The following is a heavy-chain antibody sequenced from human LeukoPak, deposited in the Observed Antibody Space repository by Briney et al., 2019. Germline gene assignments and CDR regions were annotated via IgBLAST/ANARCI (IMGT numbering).Heavy chain of an antibody. Sequence: PSETLSLTCTVSGGSISSGGYYWSWIRQHPGKGLEWIGYIYYSGSTNYNPSLKSRVTISVDTSKNQFSLKLSSVTAADTAVYYCARADYFDWLFPEYYFDYWGQGTLVTVSS. D-gene: IGHD3-9*01. CDR1: GGSISSGGYY. V-gene: IGHV4-61*08. CDR2: IYYSGST. J-gene: IGHJ4*02. CDR3: ARADYFDWLFPEYYFDY.